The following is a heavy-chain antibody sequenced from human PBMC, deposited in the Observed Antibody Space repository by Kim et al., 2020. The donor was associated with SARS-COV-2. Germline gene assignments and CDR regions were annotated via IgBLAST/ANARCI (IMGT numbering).Heavy chain of an antibody. CDR3: AANSVNSITGVALDAFDI. V-gene: IGHV1-58*01. Sequence: SVKVSCKASGFTFTTSAVQWVRQARGQRLEWIGWIVVGSGNTNYAQKFQERVTMTRDMSTSTAYMELSSLRSEDTAVYYCAANSVNSITGVALDAFDIWGQGTMVTVSS. CDR1: GFTFTTSA. D-gene: IGHD1-20*01. CDR2: IVVGSGNT. J-gene: IGHJ3*02.